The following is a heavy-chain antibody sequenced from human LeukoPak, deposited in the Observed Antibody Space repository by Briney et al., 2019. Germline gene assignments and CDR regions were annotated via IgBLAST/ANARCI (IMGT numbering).Heavy chain of an antibody. CDR2: ISAYNGNT. D-gene: IGHD4-23*01. CDR3: ARGRDYGGNLAVEEDY. Sequence: GASVKVSCKASGYTFTSYGISWVRQAPGQGLEWMGWISAYNGNTNYAQKLQGRVTMTTDTSTSTAYMELRSLRSDDTAVYYCARGRDYGGNLAVEEDYWGQGTLVTVSS. CDR1: GYTFTSYG. J-gene: IGHJ4*02. V-gene: IGHV1-18*01.